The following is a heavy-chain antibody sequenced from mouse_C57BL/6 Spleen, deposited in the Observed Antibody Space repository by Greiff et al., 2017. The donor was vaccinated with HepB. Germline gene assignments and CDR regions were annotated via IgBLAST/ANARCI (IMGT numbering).Heavy chain of an antibody. CDR2: IYPGDGDT. V-gene: IGHV1-82*01. CDR3: ARSEGHY. J-gene: IGHJ2*01. Sequence: VQLQQSGPELVKPGASVKISCKASGYAFSSSWMNWVKQRPGTGLEWIGRIYPGDGDTNYNGKFKGKATLTADKSSSTAYMQLSSLTSEDSAVYFCARSEGHYWGQGTTLTVSS. CDR1: GYAFSSSW.